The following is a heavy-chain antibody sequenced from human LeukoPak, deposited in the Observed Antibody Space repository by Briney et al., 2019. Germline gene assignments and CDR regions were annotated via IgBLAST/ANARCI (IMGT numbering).Heavy chain of an antibody. CDR1: GGSISSSSYY. V-gene: IGHV4-39*01. CDR3: ARHPRYYYGSGRVY. J-gene: IGHJ4*02. CDR2: IYYSGST. D-gene: IGHD3-10*01. Sequence: SETLSLTCTVSGGSISSSSYYWGWIRQPPGKGLEWIGSIYYSGSTYYNPSLKSRVTISVDTSTNQFSLKLSSVPAADTAVYYCARHPRYYYGSGRVYWGQGTLVTVSS.